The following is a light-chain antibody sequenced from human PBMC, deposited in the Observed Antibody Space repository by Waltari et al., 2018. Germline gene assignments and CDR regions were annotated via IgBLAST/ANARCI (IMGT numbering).Light chain of an antibody. Sequence: DIVMTQSPDSLAGSQGERATINCRSSQSNLDNSNNKNNLTWYQQKPGQAPKLLIYWASTREAGVPARFSGSGSGTHFTLTISSLQAEDVAVYYCQQHYSSPLTFGGGTKVEL. CDR2: WAS. V-gene: IGKV4-1*01. CDR3: QQHYSSPLT. CDR1: QSNLDNSNNKNN. J-gene: IGKJ4*01.